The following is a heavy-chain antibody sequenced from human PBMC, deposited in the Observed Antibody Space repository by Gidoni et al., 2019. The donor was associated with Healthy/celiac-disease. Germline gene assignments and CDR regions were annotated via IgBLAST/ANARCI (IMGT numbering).Heavy chain of an antibody. CDR1: GYSFTSYW. J-gene: IGHJ3*02. V-gene: IGHV5-10-1*03. CDR2: IDPSDSYT. Sequence: EVQLVQSGAEVKKPGESLRISCKGSGYSFTSYWISWVRQMPGKGLEWMGRIDPSDSYTNYSPSFQGHVTISADKSISTAYLQWSSLKASDTAMYYCARLVGWDYGSGRSPDAFDIWGQGTMVTVSS. CDR3: ARLVGWDYGSGRSPDAFDI. D-gene: IGHD3-10*01.